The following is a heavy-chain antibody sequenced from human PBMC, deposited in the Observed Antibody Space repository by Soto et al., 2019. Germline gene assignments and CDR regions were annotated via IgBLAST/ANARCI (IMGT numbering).Heavy chain of an antibody. CDR2: IYYSGST. CDR1: GGSISSGDYY. CDR3: ARDGTAAAGKGGLDY. D-gene: IGHD6-13*01. V-gene: IGHV4-30-4*01. Sequence: SETLSLTCTVSGGSISSGDYYWSWVRQPPGKGLEWIGYIYYSGSTYYNPSLKSRVTISVDTSKNQFSLKLSSVTAADTAVYYCARDGTAAAGKGGLDYWGQGALVTVSS. J-gene: IGHJ4*02.